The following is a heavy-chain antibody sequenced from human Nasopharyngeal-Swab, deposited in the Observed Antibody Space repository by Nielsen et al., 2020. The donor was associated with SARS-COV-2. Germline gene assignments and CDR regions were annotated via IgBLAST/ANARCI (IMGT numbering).Heavy chain of an antibody. CDR1: AFTFSGYW. D-gene: IGHD3-22*01. J-gene: IGHJ4*02. V-gene: IGHV3-7*01. Sequence: GESLKISCAASAFTFSGYWMNWVSQAPGKGLECVARIKQDASEKYYVDSVKGRFTISRDNAKNSLYLQMNSLRVEDTAVYYCARVPGGYDSSGYYFDQWGQGTLVTVSS. CDR2: IKQDASEK. CDR3: ARVPGGYDSSGYYFDQ.